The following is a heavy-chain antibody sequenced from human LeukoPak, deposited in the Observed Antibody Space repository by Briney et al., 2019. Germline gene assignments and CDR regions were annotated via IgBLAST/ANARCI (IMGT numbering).Heavy chain of an antibody. Sequence: GGTLRLSCAASGFTFSSHGMSWVRQAPGKGLEWVSSISGSGGGTYYADSVKGRFTISRDNSKNTVYLQMNSLKLDDTAVYYCARDVFGFDYWGQGTLVTVSS. CDR3: ARDVFGFDY. CDR2: ISGSGGGT. V-gene: IGHV3-23*01. J-gene: IGHJ4*02. CDR1: GFTFSSHG. D-gene: IGHD3-10*01.